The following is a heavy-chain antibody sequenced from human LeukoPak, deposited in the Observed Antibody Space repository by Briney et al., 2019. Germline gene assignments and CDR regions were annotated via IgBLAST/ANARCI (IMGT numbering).Heavy chain of an antibody. CDR1: GFTFSSYA. Sequence: GGSLRLSCAASGFTFSSYAMSWVRQAPGKGLEWVSAISDSGGSTYYADSVKGRFTISRDDSKNTLYLQMNSLRAEDTAVYYCAKVPPGGYYYYDYWGQGTLVTVSS. V-gene: IGHV3-23*01. D-gene: IGHD3-22*01. J-gene: IGHJ4*02. CDR2: ISDSGGST. CDR3: AKVPPGGYYYYDY.